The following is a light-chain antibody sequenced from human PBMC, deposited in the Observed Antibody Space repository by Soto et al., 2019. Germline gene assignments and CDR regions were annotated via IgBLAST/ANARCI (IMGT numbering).Light chain of an antibody. J-gene: IGKJ4*01. Sequence: DIQRTQSPFSLPASVGDRVNITCRTSQSISNNLNWYQQKPGRAPSLLIHGASSLQGGVPSRFSGSGAGKDFTLTISSLQPEDVATYYCHQTYSAHLTFGGGTKVEI. CDR1: QSISNN. CDR2: GAS. CDR3: HQTYSAHLT. V-gene: IGKV1-39*01.